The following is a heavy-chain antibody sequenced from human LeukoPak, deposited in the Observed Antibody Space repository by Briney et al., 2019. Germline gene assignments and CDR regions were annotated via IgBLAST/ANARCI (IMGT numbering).Heavy chain of an antibody. CDR2: IYYSGSI. Sequence: SETLSLTCAVSGYSISSSNWWGWTRQPPGKGLEWIGYIYYSGSIYYNPSLKSRVTKSVDTSKNQFSLKLSSVTAADTAVYYCAMSRYDFGAAFDIWGQGTMVTVSS. V-gene: IGHV4-28*05. D-gene: IGHD3-3*01. J-gene: IGHJ3*02. CDR3: AMSRYDFGAAFDI. CDR1: GYSISSSNW.